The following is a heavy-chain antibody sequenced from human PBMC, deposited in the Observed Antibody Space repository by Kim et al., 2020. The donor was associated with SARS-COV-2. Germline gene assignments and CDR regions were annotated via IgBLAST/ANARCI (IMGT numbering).Heavy chain of an antibody. V-gene: IGHV1-69*02. J-gene: IGHJ6*02. D-gene: IGHD3-10*01. CDR1: GGTFSSYT. CDR3: ARATRETGITMVRGPGYYYYYGMDV. Sequence: SVKVSCKASGGTFSSYTISWVRQAPGQGLEWMGRIIPILGIANYAQKFQGRVTITADKSTSTAYMELSSLRSEDTAVYYCARATRETGITMVRGPGYYYYYGMDVWGQGTTVTVSS. CDR2: IIPILGIA.